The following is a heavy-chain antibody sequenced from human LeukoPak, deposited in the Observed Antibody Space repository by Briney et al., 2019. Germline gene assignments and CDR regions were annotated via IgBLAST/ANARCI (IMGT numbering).Heavy chain of an antibody. D-gene: IGHD6-13*01. V-gene: IGHV3-7*01. CDR2: IKQDGSNK. CDR1: GFTFSSYW. CDR3: AKDLGDPAAYYYMDV. Sequence: GGSLRLSCAASGFTFSSYWMSWVRQAPGKGLEWVANIKQDGSNKYYADSVKGRFTISRDNSKNTLYLQMNSLRAEDTAVYYCAKDLGDPAAYYYMDVWGKGTTVTVSS. J-gene: IGHJ6*03.